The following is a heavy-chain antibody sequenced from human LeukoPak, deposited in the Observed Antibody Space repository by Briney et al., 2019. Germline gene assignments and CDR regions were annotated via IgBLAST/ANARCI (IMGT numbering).Heavy chain of an antibody. CDR1: GFTFSSYG. CDR3: ARERGSSDPFDY. J-gene: IGHJ4*02. V-gene: IGHV3-30*03. Sequence: GRSLRLSCAASGFTFSSYGMHWVRQAPGKGLEWVAVISYDGSNKYYADSVKGRFTISRDNSKNTLYLQMNSLRAEDTAVYYCARERGSSDPFDYWGQGTLVTVSS. CDR2: ISYDGSNK.